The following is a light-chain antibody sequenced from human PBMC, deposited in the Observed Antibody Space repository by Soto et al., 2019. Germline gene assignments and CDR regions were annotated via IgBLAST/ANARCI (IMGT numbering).Light chain of an antibody. CDR3: QQYNSYST. V-gene: IGKV1-5*01. CDR1: QSISSW. Sequence: DIQMTQSPSTLSASVGDRVTITCRASQSISSWLAWYQQKPGKAPKLLIYDASSLVSGVPSRFSGSGSGTEFTLTISSLQPDDFATYYCQQYNSYSTFGQGTKVEIK. J-gene: IGKJ1*01. CDR2: DAS.